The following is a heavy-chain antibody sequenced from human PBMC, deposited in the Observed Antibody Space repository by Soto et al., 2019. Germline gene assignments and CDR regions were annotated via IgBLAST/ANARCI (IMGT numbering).Heavy chain of an antibody. D-gene: IGHD3-22*01. J-gene: IGHJ4*02. CDR2: INPSGGST. Sequence: ASVKVSCKTSVYTVTRYYIHWVRQAPGQGLEWMGIINPSGGSTNYAQKFQGRVTLTRDTSTSTVYMEVSSLGSEDTAVYYCAIDHGYYYDSSGSYYHFDSWGQGALVTVSS. V-gene: IGHV1-46*01. CDR1: VYTVTRYY. CDR3: AIDHGYYYDSSGSYYHFDS.